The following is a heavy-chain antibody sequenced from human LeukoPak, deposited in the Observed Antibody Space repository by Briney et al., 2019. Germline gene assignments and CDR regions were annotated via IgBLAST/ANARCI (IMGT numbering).Heavy chain of an antibody. CDR1: GYTFTGYY. CDR3: ARGQPLRTYSSGPLFSR. CDR2: INPNSGGT. J-gene: IGHJ4*02. D-gene: IGHD6-19*01. Sequence: ASVKVSCKASGYTFTGYYMHWVRQAPGQGLEWRGWINPNSGGTNYAQKFQGRVTMTRDTSISTAYMELSRLRSDDTAVYYCARGQPLRTYSSGPLFSRWGQGTLVTVSS. V-gene: IGHV1-2*02.